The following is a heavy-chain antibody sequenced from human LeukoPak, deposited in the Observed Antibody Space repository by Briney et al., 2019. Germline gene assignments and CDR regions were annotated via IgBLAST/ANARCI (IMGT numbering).Heavy chain of an antibody. V-gene: IGHV4-31*03. CDR2: IYYSGST. J-gene: IGHJ4*02. CDR1: GGSISSGGYY. Sequence: PSETLSLTCTVSGGSISSGGYYWSWIRQHPGKGLEWIGYIYYSGSTYYNPSLKSRVTISVDMSKNQFSLKLSSVTAADTAVYYCATPPSGYCSGGSCRFDYWGQGTLVTVSS. D-gene: IGHD2-15*01. CDR3: ATPPSGYCSGGSCRFDY.